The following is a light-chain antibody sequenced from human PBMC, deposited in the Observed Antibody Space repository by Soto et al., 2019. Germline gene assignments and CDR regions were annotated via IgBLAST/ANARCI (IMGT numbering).Light chain of an antibody. CDR2: AAS. V-gene: IGKV1-39*01. Sequence: DVQMTQSASSLSASVGDRVTITCRASQSVSIYLNWYQQKPGKAPNLLISAASSLHSGVPSRFSGSGSGTDFTLTISSLQPEDFATYYCQQSYSTPPWTFGQGTKVDIK. CDR3: QQSYSTPPWT. CDR1: QSVSIY. J-gene: IGKJ1*01.